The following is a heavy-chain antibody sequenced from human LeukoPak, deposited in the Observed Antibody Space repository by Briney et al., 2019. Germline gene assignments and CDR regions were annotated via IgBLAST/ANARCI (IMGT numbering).Heavy chain of an antibody. CDR3: ARVLSASVDY. CDR2: IYNDGTT. Sequence: GGSLRLSCAASGFTVSSNYMSWVRQAPGKGLEWVSVIYNDGTTYYADSVKGRFTISRDNSKNTLYLEMNGLRAEDTAVYYCARVLSASVDYWGQGTLVTVSS. D-gene: IGHD3-3*01. V-gene: IGHV3-53*01. CDR1: GFTVSSNY. J-gene: IGHJ4*02.